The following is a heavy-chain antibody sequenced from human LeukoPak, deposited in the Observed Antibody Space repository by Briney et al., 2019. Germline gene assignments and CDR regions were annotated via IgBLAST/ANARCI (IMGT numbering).Heavy chain of an antibody. Sequence: SETLSLTCAIYGGSFSVYYWSWIRQPPGKGLEWIGEINHSGSTNYNPSLKSRVTISVDTSKNQFSLKLSSVTAADTAVYYCARVDFWADYWGQGTLVTVSS. CDR3: ARVDFWADY. CDR1: GGSFSVYY. J-gene: IGHJ4*02. D-gene: IGHD3-3*01. CDR2: INHSGST. V-gene: IGHV4-34*01.